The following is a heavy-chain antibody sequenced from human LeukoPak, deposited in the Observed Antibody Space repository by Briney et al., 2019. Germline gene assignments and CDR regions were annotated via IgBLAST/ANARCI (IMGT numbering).Heavy chain of an antibody. D-gene: IGHD3-22*01. CDR1: GGTFSSYA. CDR3: ARGDYESSGYYLFY. CDR2: IIPIFGTA. Sequence: ASVKVSCKASGGTFSSYAISLVRQAPGQGLEWMGGIIPIFGTANYAQKFEGRVTITADESTSTAYMELSSLRSEDTAVYYCARGDYESSGYYLFYWGQGTLVTISS. J-gene: IGHJ4*02. V-gene: IGHV1-69*13.